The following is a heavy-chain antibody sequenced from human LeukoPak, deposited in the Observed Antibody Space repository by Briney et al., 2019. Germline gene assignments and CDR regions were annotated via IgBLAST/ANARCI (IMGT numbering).Heavy chain of an antibody. J-gene: IGHJ5*02. D-gene: IGHD2-2*01. CDR3: ARKYQLLIPNRFDP. CDR1: GGSFSGYY. CDR2: INHSGST. Sequence: PSETLSLTCAVYGGSFSGYYWSWIRQPPGKGLEWIGEINHSGSTNYNPALKRRVTISLDTSKNQFSLKMSSVTAADTAVYYCARKYQLLIPNRFDPWGQGTLVTVSS. V-gene: IGHV4-34*01.